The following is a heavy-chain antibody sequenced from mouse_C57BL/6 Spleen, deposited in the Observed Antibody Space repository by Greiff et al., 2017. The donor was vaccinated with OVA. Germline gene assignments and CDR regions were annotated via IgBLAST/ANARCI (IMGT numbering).Heavy chain of an antibody. CDR2: ISYSGST. D-gene: IGHD2-3*01. V-gene: IGHV3-1*01. Sequence: VQLQQSGPGMVKPSQSLSLTCTVTGYSITSGYDWHWIRHFPGNKLEWMGYISYSGSTNYNPSLKSRISITHDTSKNHFFLKLNSVTTEDTATYYCARAFYDYSFDYWGQGTTLTVSS. J-gene: IGHJ2*01. CDR3: ARAFYDYSFDY. CDR1: GYSITSGYD.